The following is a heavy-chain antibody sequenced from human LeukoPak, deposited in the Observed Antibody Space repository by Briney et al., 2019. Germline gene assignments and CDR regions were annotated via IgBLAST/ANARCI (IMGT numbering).Heavy chain of an antibody. J-gene: IGHJ4*02. D-gene: IGHD3-3*01. Sequence: GGSLRLSCAASGYTFNNYWMSWVRQAPGKGLEWVANIKQDGSVQHYVDSVKGRFTISRDNAKNSLYLQMNSLRAEDTAVYYCARVKQPAYYDFWSGYLDYWGQETLVTVSS. CDR2: IKQDGSVQ. V-gene: IGHV3-7*01. CDR1: GYTFNNYW. CDR3: ARVKQPAYYDFWSGYLDY.